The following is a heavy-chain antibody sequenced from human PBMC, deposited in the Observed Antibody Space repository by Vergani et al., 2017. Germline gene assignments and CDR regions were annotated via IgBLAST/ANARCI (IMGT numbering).Heavy chain of an antibody. Sequence: EVQLVESGGGLVKPGGSLRLSCAASGFTFSSYSMNWVRQAPGKGLEWVSSISSSSSYIYYADSVKGRFTISRDNAKNSLYLQMNSLRAEDTAVYYCARDAHYYDIGGDYWGQGTLVTVSS. J-gene: IGHJ4*02. V-gene: IGHV3-21*01. CDR2: ISSSSSYI. CDR1: GFTFSSYS. D-gene: IGHD3-22*01. CDR3: ARDAHYYDIGGDY.